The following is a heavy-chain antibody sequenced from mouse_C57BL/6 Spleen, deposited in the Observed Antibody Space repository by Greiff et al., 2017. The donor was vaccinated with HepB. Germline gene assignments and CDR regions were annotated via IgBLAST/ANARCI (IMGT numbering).Heavy chain of an antibody. CDR1: GYTFTSYW. CDR3: ARVGAGQNYFDY. D-gene: IGHD3-3*01. J-gene: IGHJ2*01. Sequence: VQLQQPGAELVRPGTSVKLSCKASGYTFTSYWMHWVKQRPGQGLEWIGVIDPSDSYTNYNQKFKGKSTLTVDTSSSTAYMQLSSLTSEDSAVYYCARVGAGQNYFDYWGQGTTLTVSS. CDR2: IDPSDSYT. V-gene: IGHV1-59*01.